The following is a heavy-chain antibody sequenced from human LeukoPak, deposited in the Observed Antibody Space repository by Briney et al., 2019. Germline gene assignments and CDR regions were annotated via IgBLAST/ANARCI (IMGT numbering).Heavy chain of an antibody. D-gene: IGHD4-17*01. CDR2: IYYSGST. CDR1: GGSISSSSYY. Sequence: SETLSLTCTVSGGSISSSSYYWGWIRQPPGKGLDWIGTIYYSGSTYSNPSLKSRVTISVDTSKNQLSLKLSSVTAADTAVYYCARDGYGDYAWFDPWGQGTLVTVSS. V-gene: IGHV4-39*07. CDR3: ARDGYGDYAWFDP. J-gene: IGHJ5*02.